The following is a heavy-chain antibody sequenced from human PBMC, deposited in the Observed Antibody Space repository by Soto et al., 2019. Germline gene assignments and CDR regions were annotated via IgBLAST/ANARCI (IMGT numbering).Heavy chain of an antibody. CDR3: ARKPHYDFWSGYYWDYYYYGMDV. CDR1: GGSISSYY. Sequence: SETLSLTCTVSGGSISSYYWSWIRQPPGKGLEWIGYIYYSGSTNYNPSLKSRVTISVDTSKNQFSLKLSSVTAADTAVYYCARKPHYDFWSGYYWDYYYYGMDVWGQGTTVTVSS. V-gene: IGHV4-59*01. CDR2: IYYSGST. D-gene: IGHD3-3*01. J-gene: IGHJ6*02.